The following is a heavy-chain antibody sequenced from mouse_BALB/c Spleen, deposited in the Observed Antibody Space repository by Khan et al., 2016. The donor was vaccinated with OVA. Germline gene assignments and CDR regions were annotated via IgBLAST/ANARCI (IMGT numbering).Heavy chain of an antibody. V-gene: IGHV1S135*01. CDR1: GYSFTSYY. D-gene: IGHD2-4*01. J-gene: IGHJ3*01. CDR3: ARHDYVAWFTY. Sequence: EVQLQQSGPELMKPGASVKISCKASGYSFTSYYIHWMMQSHGKSLEWIGYIDPFSGGTTYNQKFTGQATLTVDKSSSTAYILLSNLTSEDSAVYYCARHDYVAWFTYWGQGTLVTVSA. CDR2: IDPFSGGT.